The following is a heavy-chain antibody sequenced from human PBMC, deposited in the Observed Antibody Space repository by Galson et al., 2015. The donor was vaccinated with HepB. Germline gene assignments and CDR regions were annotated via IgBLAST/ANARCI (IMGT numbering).Heavy chain of an antibody. CDR1: GDSVSSNSAA. D-gene: IGHD3-10*01. V-gene: IGHV6-1*01. CDR2: TYYRSKWYY. J-gene: IGHJ6*03. CDR3: ARVRGSPGSYTYFHFYMDV. Sequence: CAISGDSVSSNSAAWNWIRQPPSRGLEWLGRTYYRSKWYYDYAVSVRSRITISPDTSKNHFSLQLDSVTPEDTAVYYCARVRGSPGSYTYFHFYMDVWGEGTTVTVSS.